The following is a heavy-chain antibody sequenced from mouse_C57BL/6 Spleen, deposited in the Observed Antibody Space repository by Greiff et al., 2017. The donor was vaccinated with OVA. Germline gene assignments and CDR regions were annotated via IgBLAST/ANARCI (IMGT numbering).Heavy chain of an antibody. CDR3: VGLDSSGYEAMDY. Sequence: QVQLQQPGAELVRPGPSVKLSCKASGYTFTSYWLHWVNQRPGQGLQWIGVFDPSDSYTNYNQKFKGPATLTVDTSSSTADMQLSSLTSEDSAVEYGVGLDSSGYEAMDYWGQGTSVTVSS. V-gene: IGHV1-59*01. CDR1: GYTFTSYW. J-gene: IGHJ4*01. D-gene: IGHD3-2*02. CDR2: FDPSDSYT.